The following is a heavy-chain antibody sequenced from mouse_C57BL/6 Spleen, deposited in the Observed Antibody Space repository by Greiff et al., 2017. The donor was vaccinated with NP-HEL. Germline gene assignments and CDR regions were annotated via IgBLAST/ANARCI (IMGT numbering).Heavy chain of an antibody. D-gene: IGHD2-4*01. Sequence: VKLMESGPGLVQPSQSLSITCTVSGFSLTSYGVHWVRQSPGKGLEWLGVIWRGGSTDYNAAFMSRLSITKDNSKSQVFFKMNSLQADDTAIYYCAKNRDYDYDDAMDYWGQGTSVTVSS. CDR2: IWRGGST. V-gene: IGHV2-5*01. J-gene: IGHJ4*01. CDR1: GFSLTSYG. CDR3: AKNRDYDYDDAMDY.